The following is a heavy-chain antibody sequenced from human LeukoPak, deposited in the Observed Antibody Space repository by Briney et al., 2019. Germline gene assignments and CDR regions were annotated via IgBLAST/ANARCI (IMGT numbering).Heavy chain of an antibody. V-gene: IGHV4-39*07. J-gene: IGHJ4*02. CDR1: GGSISTSSYY. CDR2: IFYSGST. Sequence: SETLSLTCTVSGGSISTSSYYWGWVRQPPGKGLEWIGNIFYSGSTYYSPSLKSRVTISLDTSRNQFSLKLNSVTAADTAVYYCASTSVAGGTRYFDYWGQGTLVTVSS. CDR3: ASTSVAGGTRYFDY. D-gene: IGHD6-19*01.